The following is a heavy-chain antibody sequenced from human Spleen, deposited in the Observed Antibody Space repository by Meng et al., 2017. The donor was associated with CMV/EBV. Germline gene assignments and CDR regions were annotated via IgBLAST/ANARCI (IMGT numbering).Heavy chain of an antibody. CDR2: INHSGST. CDR3: ARIGPTWYSSSWYVDY. CDR1: GGSFSGYY. D-gene: IGHD6-13*01. V-gene: IGHV4-34*01. Sequence: HVELQQWVAGLLKPSESLSPTCAVYGGSFSGYYWSWIRQPPGKGLEWIGEINHSGSTNYNPSLKSRVTISVDTSKNQFSLKLSSVTAADTAVYYCARIGPTWYSSSWYVDYWGQGTLVTVSS. J-gene: IGHJ4*02.